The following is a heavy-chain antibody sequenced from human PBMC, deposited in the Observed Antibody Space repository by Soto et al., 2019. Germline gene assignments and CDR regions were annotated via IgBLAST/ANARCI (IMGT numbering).Heavy chain of an antibody. CDR2: IYYSGST. CDR3: ARGRGYSSGWHSGYFDY. CDR1: GGSISSYY. Sequence: SETLSLTCTVSGGSISSYYWSWIRQPPGKGLEWIGYIYYSGSTNYNPSLKSRVTISVDTSKNQFSLKLSSVTAADTAVYYCARGRGYSSGWHSGYFDYWGQGTLVTVSS. V-gene: IGHV4-59*01. D-gene: IGHD6-19*01. J-gene: IGHJ4*02.